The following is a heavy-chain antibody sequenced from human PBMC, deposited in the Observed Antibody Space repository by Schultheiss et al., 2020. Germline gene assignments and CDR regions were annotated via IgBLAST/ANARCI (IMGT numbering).Heavy chain of an antibody. J-gene: IGHJ4*02. D-gene: IGHD5-18*01. CDR3: ARGGYSSLWPFDY. Sequence: SVKVSCKASGYTFTSYGISWVRQAPGQGLEWMGRIIPIFGIANYAQKFQGRVTITADKSTSTAYMELSSLRSEDTAVYYCARGGYSSLWPFDYWGQGTLVTVSS. V-gene: IGHV1-69*04. CDR1: GYTFTSYG. CDR2: IIPIFGIA.